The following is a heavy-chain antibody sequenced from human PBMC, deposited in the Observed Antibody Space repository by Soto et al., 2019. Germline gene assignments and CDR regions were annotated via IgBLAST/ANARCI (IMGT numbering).Heavy chain of an antibody. CDR2: ISYDGSNK. D-gene: IGHD6-6*01. V-gene: IGHV3-30-3*01. CDR3: ARGGAARPDY. CDR1: GFTFSSYA. J-gene: IGHJ4*02. Sequence: GGSLRLSCAASGFTFSSYAMHWVRQAPGKGLEWVAVISYDGSNKYYADSVKGRFTISRDNSKNTLYLQMNSPRAEDTAVYYCARGGAARPDYWGQGTLVTVSS.